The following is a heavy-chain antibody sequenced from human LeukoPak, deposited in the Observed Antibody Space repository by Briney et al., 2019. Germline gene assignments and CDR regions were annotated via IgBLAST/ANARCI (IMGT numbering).Heavy chain of an antibody. CDR2: VYPGDSDT. CDR1: GYSFPNYW. J-gene: IGHJ4*02. D-gene: IGHD4-17*01. V-gene: IGHV5-51*01. CDR3: ARQRDYGDSIYSRYFDF. Sequence: GESLKISCKGSGYSFPNYWIAWVRQLPGKGLEWMGRVYPGDSDTTYSPSFQGQVTISADRSINTAYLQWSSLKASDTAMYYCARQRDYGDSIYSRYFDFWGQGNLVTVSS.